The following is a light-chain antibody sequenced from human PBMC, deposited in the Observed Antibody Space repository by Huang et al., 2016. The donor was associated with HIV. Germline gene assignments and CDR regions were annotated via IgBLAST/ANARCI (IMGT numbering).Light chain of an antibody. CDR2: GSS. V-gene: IGKV3-15*01. Sequence: EIVMTQSPATLSVSPGQRVTLSCRANRSVSTNLAWYQPRHGQAPRPLIYGSSTRAPGIPARFSGSGSGTDFSLTISSLQSEDFALYYCHQYNNWLLSFGGGTRV. CDR1: RSVSTN. CDR3: HQYNNWLLS. J-gene: IGKJ4*01.